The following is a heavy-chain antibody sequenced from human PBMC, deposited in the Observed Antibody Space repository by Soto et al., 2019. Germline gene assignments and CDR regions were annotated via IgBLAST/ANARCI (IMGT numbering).Heavy chain of an antibody. Sequence: GGSLRLSCAASGFTFSSYAMSWVRQAPGKGLEWVSAISGSGGSTYYADSVKGRFTISRDNSKNTLYLQMNSLRAEDTAVYYCAKDGDSSGYRKSGYYYYGMDVWGQGTTVTVSS. CDR1: GFTFSSYA. D-gene: IGHD3-22*01. J-gene: IGHJ6*02. V-gene: IGHV3-23*01. CDR2: ISGSGGST. CDR3: AKDGDSSGYRKSGYYYYGMDV.